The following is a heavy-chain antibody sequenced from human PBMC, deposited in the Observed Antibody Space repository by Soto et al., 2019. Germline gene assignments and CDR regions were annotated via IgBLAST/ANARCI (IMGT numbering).Heavy chain of an antibody. D-gene: IGHD1-1*01. J-gene: IGHJ6*01. CDR2: VVPMFGTS. CDR3: ARDQLPDSHYNYYGMDV. CDR1: GGTFSSYA. V-gene: IGHV1-69*12. Sequence: QAQLVQSGAEVKEPGSSVTVSCAASGGTFSSYAISWVRQVPGKGLEWMGLVVPMFGTSNSSQKFHDRLMLTADDSSTTADKEVTRLTSEDAAVYYCARDQLPDSHYNYYGMDVGGQGTTVTVSP.